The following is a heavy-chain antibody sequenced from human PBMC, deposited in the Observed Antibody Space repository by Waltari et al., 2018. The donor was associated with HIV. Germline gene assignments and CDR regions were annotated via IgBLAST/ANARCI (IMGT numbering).Heavy chain of an antibody. D-gene: IGHD3-10*01. CDR1: GGAFTSYS. Sequence: QVQLQESGPGLVRPSETVSLTCTVAGGAFTSYSWSWFRPPAGKRLEWIGRIYYTGSTNYSPSRKSRVTMSVDTYNNQFALRLNTVTAADTAVYYCARNLWCGDIRWIDPWGQGTLVTVSS. J-gene: IGHJ5*02. CDR2: IYYTGST. V-gene: IGHV4-4*07. CDR3: ARNLWCGDIRWIDP.